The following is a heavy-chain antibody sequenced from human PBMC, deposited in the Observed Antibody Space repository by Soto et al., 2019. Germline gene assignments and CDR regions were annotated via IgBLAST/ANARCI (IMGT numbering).Heavy chain of an antibody. CDR2: IYSGGST. CDR1: GFTVSSNY. D-gene: IGHD6-19*01. V-gene: IGHV3-53*02. CDR3: AREGRGWHYFDY. J-gene: IGHJ4*02. Sequence: EVQLVETGGGLIQPGGSLRLSCAASGFTVSSNYMSWVRQAPGKGVEWVSVIYSGGSTYYSDSVKGRFPISRDNSKNTLYLQMNSLRAEDTAVYYCAREGRGWHYFDYWGQGTLVTVSS.